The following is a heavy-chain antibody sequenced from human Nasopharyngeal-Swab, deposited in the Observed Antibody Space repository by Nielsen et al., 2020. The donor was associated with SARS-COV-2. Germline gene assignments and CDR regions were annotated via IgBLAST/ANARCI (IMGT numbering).Heavy chain of an antibody. CDR2: IYYSGST. CDR1: GCSISSVAFY. CDR3: ARHDSGDYGLDY. J-gene: IGHJ4*02. Sequence: SETLSLTCAVSGCSISSVAFYWSWMRQRPGKGLEWIGYIYYSGSTYYNPSLKSRVTISVDTSKNQFSLKLSSVTAADTAVYYCARHDSGDYGLDYWGQGTLGTVSS. D-gene: IGHD4-17*01. V-gene: IGHV4-30-4*01.